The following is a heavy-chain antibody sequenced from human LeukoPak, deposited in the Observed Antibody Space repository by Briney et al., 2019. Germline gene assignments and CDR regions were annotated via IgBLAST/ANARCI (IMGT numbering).Heavy chain of an antibody. D-gene: IGHD6-13*01. V-gene: IGHV4-61*08. CDR3: ARGVYIAAAQYAY. J-gene: IGHJ4*02. Sequence: PSETLSLTCTVSGGSVSSGGYYWSWIRQHPGKGPEWIGYIFYSGSTHYNPSLKSRVTISVDTSKNQFSLKLSSVTAADTAVYYCARGVYIAAAQYAYWGQGTLVTVSS. CDR1: GGSVSSGGYY. CDR2: IFYSGST.